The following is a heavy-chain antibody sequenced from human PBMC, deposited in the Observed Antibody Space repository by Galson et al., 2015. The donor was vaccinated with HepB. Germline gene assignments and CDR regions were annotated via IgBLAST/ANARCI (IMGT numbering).Heavy chain of an antibody. V-gene: IGHV3-21*01. CDR3: ARGSSGSYRNYFDY. CDR1: GFTFSSYS. J-gene: IGHJ4*02. D-gene: IGHD1-26*01. Sequence: SLRLSCAASGFTFSSYSMNWVRQAPGKGLEWVSSISSSSSYIYYADSVKGRFTISRDNAKNSLYLQMNSLRAEDTAVYYCARGSSGSYRNYFDYWGQGTLVTVSS. CDR2: ISSSSSYI.